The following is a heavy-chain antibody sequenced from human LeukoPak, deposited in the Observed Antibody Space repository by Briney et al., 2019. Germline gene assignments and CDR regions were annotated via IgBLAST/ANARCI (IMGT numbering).Heavy chain of an antibody. V-gene: IGHV4-34*01. CDR3: ARGLVAVAGRGGYGY. D-gene: IGHD6-19*01. Sequence: SETLSLTCAVYGGSFSGYYWSWIRQPPGKGLEWIGKINHSGSTNYNPSLKSRVTISVDTSKNQFSLKLSSVTAADTAVYYCARGLVAVAGRGGYGYWGQGTLVTVSS. J-gene: IGHJ4*02. CDR2: INHSGST. CDR1: GGSFSGYY.